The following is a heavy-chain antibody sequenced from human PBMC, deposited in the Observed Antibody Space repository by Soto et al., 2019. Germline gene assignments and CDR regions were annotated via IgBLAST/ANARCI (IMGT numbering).Heavy chain of an antibody. J-gene: IGHJ3*02. CDR1: GFTFSSYS. CDR2: ISSSSSTI. V-gene: IGHV3-48*01. CDR3: ARGDSVGRWLQLNAFDI. D-gene: IGHD5-12*01. Sequence: GGSLRLSCAASGFTFSSYSMNWVRQAPGKGLEWVSYISSSSSTIYYADSVKGRFTISRDNAKNSLYLQMNSLRAEDTAVYYCARGDSVGRWLQLNAFDIWGQGTTVTVSS.